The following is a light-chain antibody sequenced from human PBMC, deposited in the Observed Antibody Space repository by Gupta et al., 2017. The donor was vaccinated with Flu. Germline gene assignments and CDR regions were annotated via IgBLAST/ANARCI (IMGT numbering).Light chain of an antibody. V-gene: IGKV1-9*01. CDR1: EGISSS. CDR2: AAS. Sequence: VGDRIIITCRASEGISSSLAWYQQKPGKAPKLLIYAASTLESGVPSRFSGSGYGTEFTLTISSLQPEDFATYYCQQYYSYSTFGQGTRLEIK. J-gene: IGKJ5*01. CDR3: QQYYSYST.